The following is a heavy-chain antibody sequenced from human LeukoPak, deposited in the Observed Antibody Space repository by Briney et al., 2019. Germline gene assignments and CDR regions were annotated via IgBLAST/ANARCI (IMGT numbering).Heavy chain of an antibody. V-gene: IGHV4-38-2*02. D-gene: IGHD1-26*01. CDR2: IYHSGST. CDR1: GYSISSGYY. Sequence: SETLSLTCTVSGYSISSGYYWGWIRQPPGKGLEWIGSIYHSGSTYYNPSLKSRVTISVDTSKSQFSLKLSSVTAADTAVYYCARERDLLYYYYMDVWGKGTTVTVSS. J-gene: IGHJ6*03. CDR3: ARERDLLYYYYMDV.